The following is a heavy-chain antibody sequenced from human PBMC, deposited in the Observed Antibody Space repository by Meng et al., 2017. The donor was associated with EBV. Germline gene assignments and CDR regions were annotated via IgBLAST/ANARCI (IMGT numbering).Heavy chain of an antibody. CDR3: ASESGRGFTPDY. CDR1: GGTFRSDA. Sequence: QGQLLQGGAEGKQPGSSVKVSCRTSGGTFRSDAVSWVRQAPGQGLEWMGGLIPMVGAPHYAQKFQGRVTIIADESTSTHSMELNSLRSEDTAMYYCASESGRGFTPDYWGQGTLVTVSS. J-gene: IGHJ4*02. D-gene: IGHD3-10*01. V-gene: IGHV1-69*01. CDR2: LIPMVGAP.